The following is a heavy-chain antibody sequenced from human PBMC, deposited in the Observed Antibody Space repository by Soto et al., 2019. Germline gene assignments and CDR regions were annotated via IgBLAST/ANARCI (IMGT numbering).Heavy chain of an antibody. V-gene: IGHV1-46*03. CDR1: GYTFTSHY. CDR3: SRGLCQWLFDY. D-gene: IGHD6-19*01. CDR2: IDPSGGAT. Sequence: QVQLVQSGAEVKKPGTSVMVSCRASGYTFTSHYMHWVRQAPGQGLEWMGMIDPSGGATTYAQKFQGRVTITRDTSTTTVYMELSSLSPEDTAVYSCSRGLCQWLFDYWGQGTLVTVSS. J-gene: IGHJ4*02.